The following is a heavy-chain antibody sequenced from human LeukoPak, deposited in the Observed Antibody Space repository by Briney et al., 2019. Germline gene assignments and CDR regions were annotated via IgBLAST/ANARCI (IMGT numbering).Heavy chain of an antibody. CDR2: ISVRSNYI. V-gene: IGHV3-21*01. CDR1: GYTFSSYS. Sequence: GGSLRLSCVASGYTFSSYSVNWVRQAPGKGLEWVSSISVRSNYIYYADSVRGRFSISRDDARDSLYLQMNSLRAEDTAVYYCVRLRRNSDTSGFYYYYDFWGQGTLVTVSS. J-gene: IGHJ4*02. CDR3: VRLRRNSDTSGFYYYYDF. D-gene: IGHD3-22*01.